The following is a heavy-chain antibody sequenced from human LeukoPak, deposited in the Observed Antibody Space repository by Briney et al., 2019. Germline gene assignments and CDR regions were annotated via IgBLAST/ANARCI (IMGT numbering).Heavy chain of an antibody. D-gene: IGHD4-17*01. CDR1: GGSFSGYY. V-gene: IGHV4-34*01. CDR2: INHSGST. Sequence: PSETLSLTCAVYGGSFSGYYWSWIRQPPGKGLEWIGEINHSGSTNYNPSLKSRVTISVDTSKNQFSLKLSSVTAADTAVYYCARVSMPDDYGDYEAYFQHWGQGTLVTVSS. CDR3: ARVSMPDDYGDYEAYFQH. J-gene: IGHJ1*01.